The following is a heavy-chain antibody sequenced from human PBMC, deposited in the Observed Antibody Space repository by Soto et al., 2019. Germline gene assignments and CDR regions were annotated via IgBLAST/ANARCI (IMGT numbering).Heavy chain of an antibody. J-gene: IGHJ4*02. CDR2: INHSGST. CDR3: ARGMGYDILTGYYPNFDY. Sequence: PSETLSLTCAVYGGSFSGYYWSWIRQPPGKGLEWIGEINHSGSTNYNPSLKSRVTISVDTSKNQFSLKLSSVTAADTAVYYCARGMGYDILTGYYPNFDYWGQGTLVTVSS. CDR1: GGSFSGYY. D-gene: IGHD3-9*01. V-gene: IGHV4-34*01.